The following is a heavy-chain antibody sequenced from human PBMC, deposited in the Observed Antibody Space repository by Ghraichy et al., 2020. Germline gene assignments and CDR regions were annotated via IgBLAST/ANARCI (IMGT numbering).Heavy chain of an antibody. V-gene: IGHV3-7*01. CDR2: INQDGSDT. CDR1: GFTFTNHW. CDR3: ARGETAADQYFQH. Sequence: GESLNISCAASGFTFTNHWINWVRQAAGKELEWVANINQDGSDTRYVDSVKGRFTISRDNAKNSLFLQMNSLTAEDTAVYYCARGETAADQYFQHWGQGTLVTVS. D-gene: IGHD6-13*01. J-gene: IGHJ1*01.